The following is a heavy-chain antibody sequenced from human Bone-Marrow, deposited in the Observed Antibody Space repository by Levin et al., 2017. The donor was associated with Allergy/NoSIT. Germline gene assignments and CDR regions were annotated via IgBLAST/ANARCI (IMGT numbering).Heavy chain of an antibody. CDR1: GSISGYY. CDR2: IHYTGST. CDR3: ARRLGPTVVTWTYYGMDV. D-gene: IGHD4-23*01. J-gene: IGHJ6*02. V-gene: IGHV4-59*01. Sequence: SETLSLTCTVSGSISGYYWSWIRQPPGKGLEWIGYIHYTGSTNYNPSLESRVTISVATSMNQFSLKLSSVTAGDTAVYYCARRLGPTVVTWTYYGMDVWGQGTTVTVSS.